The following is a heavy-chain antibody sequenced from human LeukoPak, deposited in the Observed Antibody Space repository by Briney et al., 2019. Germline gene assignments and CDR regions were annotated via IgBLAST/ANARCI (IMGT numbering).Heavy chain of an antibody. CDR1: GFTFSSYG. J-gene: IGHJ4*02. V-gene: IGHV3-30*02. CDR3: ATNVIPSSTNGYLDY. Sequence: GGSLRLSCAASGFTFSSYGMHWVRQAPGKGLEWVAFIRYDGSNKYYADSVKGRFTISRDNSKNTLYLQMNSLRAEDTAVYYCATNVIPSSTNGYLDYWGQGTLVTVSS. D-gene: IGHD2-2*01. CDR2: IRYDGSNK.